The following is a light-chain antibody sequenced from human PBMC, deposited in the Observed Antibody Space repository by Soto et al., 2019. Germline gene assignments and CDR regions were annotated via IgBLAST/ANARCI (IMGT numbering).Light chain of an antibody. CDR1: SSDIGTYNV. CDR3: STYGSSSTYV. CDR2: EAT. J-gene: IGLJ1*01. V-gene: IGLV2-23*01. Sequence: QSALTQPASVSGSPGQSITISCTGTSSDIGTYNVVSWYQQHPCKAPKVMIYEATKRPSGVSNRFSGSMSGNTASLTIAGPQAEDESDYYCSTYGSSSTYVFGTGTRITGL.